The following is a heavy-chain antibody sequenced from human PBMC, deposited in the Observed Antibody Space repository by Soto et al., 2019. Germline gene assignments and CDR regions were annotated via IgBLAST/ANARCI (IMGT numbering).Heavy chain of an antibody. V-gene: IGHV3-30*18. J-gene: IGHJ4*02. Sequence: PGGSLRLSCAASGFTFSSYGMHWVRQAPGKGLEWVAVISYDGSNKYYADSVKGRFTISRDNSKNTLYLQMSSLRAEDTAVYYCAKGSAPYYDFWSGSNYFDYWGQGTLVTVSS. D-gene: IGHD3-3*01. CDR1: GFTFSSYG. CDR3: AKGSAPYYDFWSGSNYFDY. CDR2: ISYDGSNK.